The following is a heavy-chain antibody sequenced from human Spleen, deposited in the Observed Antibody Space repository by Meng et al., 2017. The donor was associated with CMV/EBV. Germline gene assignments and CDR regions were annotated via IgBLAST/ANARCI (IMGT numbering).Heavy chain of an antibody. CDR2: ISSSGSTI. Sequence: GESLKISCAASGFAFSNYWMHWVRQAPGKGLEWVSYISSSGSTIYYADSVKGRFTISRDNAKNSLYLQMNSLRAEDTAVYYCARDYCSSTSCYDDAFDIWGQGTMVTVSS. V-gene: IGHV3-48*04. CDR3: ARDYCSSTSCYDDAFDI. CDR1: GFAFSNYW. J-gene: IGHJ3*02. D-gene: IGHD2-2*01.